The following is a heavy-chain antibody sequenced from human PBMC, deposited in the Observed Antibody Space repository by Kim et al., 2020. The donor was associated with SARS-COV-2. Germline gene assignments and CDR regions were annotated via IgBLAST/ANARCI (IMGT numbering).Heavy chain of an antibody. Sequence: STNYNPPLSSRVPISVDTSKNQFSLKLSSVTAADTAVYYCARLSSAAFDYWGQGTLVTVSS. CDR2: ST. J-gene: IGHJ4*02. V-gene: IGHV4-61*07. D-gene: IGHD2-2*01. CDR3: ARLSSAAFDY.